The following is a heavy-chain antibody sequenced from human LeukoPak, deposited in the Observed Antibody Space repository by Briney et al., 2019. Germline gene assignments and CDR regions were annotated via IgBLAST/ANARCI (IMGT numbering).Heavy chain of an antibody. J-gene: IGHJ3*02. D-gene: IGHD3-10*01. Sequence: ASVKVSCKASGYTFTSYYMHWVRQAPGQRLEWMGWINPNIGGTNYAQKFQGRVTMTRDTSISTAYMELSRLRSDDTAVYYCARTLWCGESNDAFDIWGQGTMVTVSS. CDR2: INPNIGGT. V-gene: IGHV1-2*02. CDR3: ARTLWCGESNDAFDI. CDR1: GYTFTSYY.